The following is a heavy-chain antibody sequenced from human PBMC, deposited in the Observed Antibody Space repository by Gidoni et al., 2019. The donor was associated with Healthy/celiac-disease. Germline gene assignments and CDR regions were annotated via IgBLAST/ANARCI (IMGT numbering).Heavy chain of an antibody. J-gene: IGHJ5*02. Sequence: QVQLVESGGGVFQPGGSLRLSCAASGFPFSSYGMHWVRQAPGKGLEWVAFIRYDGSNKYYEDSVKGRFTISRDNSKNTLYLQMNSLRAEDTAVYYCARDRRKKYNWFDPWGQGTLVTVSS. CDR1: GFPFSSYG. CDR2: IRYDGSNK. CDR3: ARDRRKKYNWFDP. V-gene: IGHV3-30*02.